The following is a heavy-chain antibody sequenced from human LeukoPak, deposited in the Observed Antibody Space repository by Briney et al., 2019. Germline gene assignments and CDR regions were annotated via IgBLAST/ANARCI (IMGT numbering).Heavy chain of an antibody. CDR3: ARRGIDFSWFDP. V-gene: IGHV3-21*01. CDR1: GFTFSSYS. Sequence: GRSLRLSCAASGFTFSSYSMNWVRQAPGKGLEWVSSISSSSSYIYYADSVKGRFTISRDNAKNSLYLQMNSLRAEDTAVYYCARRGIDFSWFDPWGQGTLVTVSS. D-gene: IGHD3-3*01. CDR2: ISSSSSYI. J-gene: IGHJ5*02.